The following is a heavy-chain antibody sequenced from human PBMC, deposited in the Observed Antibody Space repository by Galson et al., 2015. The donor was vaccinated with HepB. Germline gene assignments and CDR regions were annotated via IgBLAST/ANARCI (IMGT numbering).Heavy chain of an antibody. J-gene: IGHJ4*02. V-gene: IGHV3-23*01. CDR3: AKGGAYYYDSSGYYD. D-gene: IGHD3-22*01. CDR1: GFTFSSYA. Sequence: SLRLSCAASGFTFSSYAMSWVRQAPGKGLEWVSAISGSGGSTYYADSVKGRFTISRDNSKNTLYLQMNSLRAEDTAVYYCAKGGAYYYDSSGYYDWGQGTLVTVSS. CDR2: ISGSGGST.